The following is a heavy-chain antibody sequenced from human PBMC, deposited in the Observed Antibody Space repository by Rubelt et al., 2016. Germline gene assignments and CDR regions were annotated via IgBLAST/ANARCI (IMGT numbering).Heavy chain of an antibody. Sequence: QVQLVESGGGVVQPGRSLRLSCAASGFTFSSYAMHWVRQAPGKGLEWVAVIAYDGSNKYYADSVKGRFTISRDNSKNTLYLQMNSLRAEDTAVYYCAREISTNTRYYYYYMDVWGKGTTVTVSS. CDR2: IAYDGSNK. CDR3: AREISTNTRYYYYYMDV. J-gene: IGHJ6*03. CDR1: GFTFSSYA. D-gene: IGHD1/OR15-1a*01. V-gene: IGHV3-30*04.